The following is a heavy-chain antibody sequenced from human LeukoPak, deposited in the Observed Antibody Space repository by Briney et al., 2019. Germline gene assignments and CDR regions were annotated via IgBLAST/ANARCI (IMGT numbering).Heavy chain of an antibody. CDR2: INPGVGST. Sequence: ASVKVSCKSSGHTFTNYYIHGVRQAPGQGIEWLGLINPGVGSTSYAQKFQGRVTVTSDTSTSTVYMELSSLKSDDTAVYYCASSLGSGYDYVLAYWGQGTLVTVSS. D-gene: IGHD5-12*01. CDR1: GHTFTNYY. J-gene: IGHJ4*02. V-gene: IGHV1-46*03. CDR3: ASSLGSGYDYVLAY.